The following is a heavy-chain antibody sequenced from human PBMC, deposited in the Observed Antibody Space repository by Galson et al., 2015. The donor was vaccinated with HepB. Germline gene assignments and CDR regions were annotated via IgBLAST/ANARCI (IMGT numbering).Heavy chain of an antibody. CDR1: GYSFTSYW. CDR2: TYPGDSDT. V-gene: IGHV5-51*01. D-gene: IGHD3-3*01. J-gene: IGHJ6*02. Sequence: QSGAEVKKPGESLKISCKGSGYSFTSYWIGWVRQMPGKGLEWMGITYPGDSDTRYSPSFQGQVTISADKSISTAYLQWSSLKASDTAMYYCARVVVKGFGVAYYGMDVWGQGTTVTVSS. CDR3: ARVVVKGFGVAYYGMDV.